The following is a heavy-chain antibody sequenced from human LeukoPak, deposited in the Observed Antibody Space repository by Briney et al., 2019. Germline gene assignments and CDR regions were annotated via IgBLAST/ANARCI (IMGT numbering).Heavy chain of an antibody. V-gene: IGHV3-23*01. CDR2: ISGSGGST. J-gene: IGHJ4*02. CDR3: AKVEDIVVVVADASDY. D-gene: IGHD2-15*01. Sequence: HPGGSLRLSCAASGFTFSSYAMSWVRQAPGKGLEWVSAISGSGGSTYYADSVKGRFTISRDNSKNTLYLQMSSLRAEDTAVYYCAKVEDIVVVVADASDYWGQGTLVTVSS. CDR1: GFTFSSYA.